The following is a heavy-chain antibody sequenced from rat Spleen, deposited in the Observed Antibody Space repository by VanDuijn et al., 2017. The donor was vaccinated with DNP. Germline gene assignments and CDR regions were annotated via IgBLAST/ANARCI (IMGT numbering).Heavy chain of an antibody. V-gene: IGHV5-46*01. D-gene: IGHD1-12*02. CDR2: ISYDGSST. Sequence: EVQLVESGGGLVQPGRSMKLSCAASGFTFSSFPMAWVRQAPTKGLEWVASISYDGSSTYYRDSVKGRFTISRDDAKSTLYLQMNSLRSEDTATYYCTRGMIIITPSAMDAWGQGISVTVSS. CDR1: GFTFSSFP. J-gene: IGHJ4*01. CDR3: TRGMIIITPSAMDA.